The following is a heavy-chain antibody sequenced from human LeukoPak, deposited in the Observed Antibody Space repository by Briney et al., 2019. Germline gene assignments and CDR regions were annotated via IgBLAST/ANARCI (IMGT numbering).Heavy chain of an antibody. CDR1: GGSISSGGYY. Sequence: SQTLSLTCTVSGGSISSGGYYWSWIRQXPXKGLEWIGYIYYSGSTYYNPSLKSRVTISVDTSKNQFSLKLSSVTAADTAVYYCARGTCSSTSCYYYYGMDVWGQGTTVTVSS. J-gene: IGHJ6*02. V-gene: IGHV4-31*03. CDR2: IYYSGST. CDR3: ARGTCSSTSCYYYYGMDV. D-gene: IGHD2-2*01.